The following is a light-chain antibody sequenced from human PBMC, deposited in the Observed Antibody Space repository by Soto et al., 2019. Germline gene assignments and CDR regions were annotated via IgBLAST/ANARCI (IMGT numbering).Light chain of an antibody. CDR3: QQSSSSPPIT. Sequence: DIQLTQSPSSLSASLGDRVTISCRASQNIDNYLHWYQQKSGKAPEALIYAASSLRDGVSSRFSGSGYATEFTLTINNLQPEDFATYYCQQSSSSPPITFGQGTRLDI. J-gene: IGKJ5*01. CDR1: QNIDNY. CDR2: AAS. V-gene: IGKV1-39*01.